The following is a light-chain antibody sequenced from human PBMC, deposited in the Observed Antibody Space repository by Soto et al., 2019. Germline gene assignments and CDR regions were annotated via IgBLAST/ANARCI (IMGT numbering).Light chain of an antibody. CDR3: QAYNSILSAVV. CDR2: GNI. J-gene: IGLJ2*01. V-gene: IGLV1-40*01. Sequence: QSVLTQPPSLSGAPGQRVTISCTGSSSNIGSSYDVHWYQQLPGTAPILLIYGNINRPSGVPARFSGSTAVTSASLAITGLQAADDSDNYCQAYNSILSAVVLCGGTKHSVL. CDR1: SSNIGSSYD.